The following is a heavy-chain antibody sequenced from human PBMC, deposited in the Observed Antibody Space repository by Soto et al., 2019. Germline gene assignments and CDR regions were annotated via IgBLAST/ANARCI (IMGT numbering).Heavy chain of an antibody. CDR2: IRYDGGNK. CDR3: ARDQSGSYPYNWFDP. V-gene: IGHV3-33*01. CDR1: GFIFSSFA. J-gene: IGHJ5*02. Sequence: QVQLVESGGGVVQPGRSLRLSCAASGFIFSSFAMHWVRQAPGKGLEWVAVIRYDGGNKYYADSVRGRFTISRDNSKNTLYLQMNSLRAEDTAVYYCARDQSGSYPYNWFDPWGQGTLVTVSS. D-gene: IGHD1-26*01.